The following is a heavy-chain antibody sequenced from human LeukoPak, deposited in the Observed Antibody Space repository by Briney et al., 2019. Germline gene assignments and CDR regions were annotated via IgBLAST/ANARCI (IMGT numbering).Heavy chain of an antibody. J-gene: IGHJ4*02. V-gene: IGHV3-23*01. D-gene: IGHD2-15*01. CDR2: ISANDGST. CDR1: GFTFSNYA. Sequence: PGGSLRLSFSASGFTFSNYAMTSVRQAPGKGLEWVSAISANDGSTYYADSGKGRFTISRDTSKSTLSTQMSSLRVEATPVYYCAKDRCGGSSCYWDFAYRGAGKLVT. CDR3: AKDRCGGSSCYWDFAY.